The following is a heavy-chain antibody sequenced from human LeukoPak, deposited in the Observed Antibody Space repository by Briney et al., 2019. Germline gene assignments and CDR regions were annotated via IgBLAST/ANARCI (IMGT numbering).Heavy chain of an antibody. CDR2: IIPIFGTA. Sequence: GASVKVSCKASGGTFSSYAISWVRQAPGQGLEWMGGIIPIFGTANYAQKFQGRVTITADESTSTAYMELSSLRSEDTAVYYCARATGSHYYYYYMDVWGKGTTVTVSS. D-gene: IGHD4-17*01. V-gene: IGHV1-69*13. CDR3: ARATGSHYYYYYMDV. J-gene: IGHJ6*03. CDR1: GGTFSSYA.